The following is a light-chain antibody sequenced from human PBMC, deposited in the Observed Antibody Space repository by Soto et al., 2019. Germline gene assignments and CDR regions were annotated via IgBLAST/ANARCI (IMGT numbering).Light chain of an antibody. CDR1: QGISSY. CDR2: AAS. J-gene: IGKJ3*01. CDR3: QQYYSYPFT. V-gene: IGKV1-8*01. Sequence: AIRMTQSPSSLSASTGDRVTITCRASQGISSYLAWYQQKPGKAPKLLIYAASTLQSGVPSMFIGSGSGTDFYLTLSFLQSEDFATYYCQQYYSYPFTFGPGTKVDIK.